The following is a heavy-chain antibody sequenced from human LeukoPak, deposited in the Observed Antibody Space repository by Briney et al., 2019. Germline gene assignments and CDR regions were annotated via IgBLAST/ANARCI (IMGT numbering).Heavy chain of an antibody. Sequence: SETLSLTCGVSGGSISGTNWWSWVRHPPGQGLEWIGEISLAGQTNYNPSLQSRVAMSLDRSENQFSLKLNSVTAADTAVYYCARDGWDRSSQTFDYWGQGTLVTVSS. CDR3: ARDGWDRSSQTFDY. V-gene: IGHV4-4*02. J-gene: IGHJ4*02. CDR2: ISLAGQT. D-gene: IGHD6-13*01. CDR1: GGSISGTNW.